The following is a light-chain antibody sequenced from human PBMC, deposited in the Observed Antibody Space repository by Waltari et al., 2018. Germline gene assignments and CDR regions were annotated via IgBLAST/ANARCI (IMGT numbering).Light chain of an antibody. J-gene: IGKJ1*01. V-gene: IGKV4-1*01. CDR3: QQYYSSPTT. CDR2: WAS. Sequence: DIVMTQSPDSLAVSLGERATINCKSSRSVLYTSNNKNYLAWYQQKPGQPPKLLIYWASTLDPGVPDRFSGSGSGTDFTLTISSLQAEDVAVYSCQQYYSSPTTFGQGTKVEIK. CDR1: RSVLYTSNNKNY.